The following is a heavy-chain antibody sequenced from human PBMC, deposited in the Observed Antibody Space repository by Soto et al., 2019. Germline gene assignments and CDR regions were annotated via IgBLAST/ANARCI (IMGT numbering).Heavy chain of an antibody. Sequence: PSETLSLTCSVSGDSISSYYWSWVRQPPGKGLEWIGYIFHSGPTNYNPSLRSRVTLSVNTPKNQVSLELNSVTAADTAVYYCATSYDTQTVHFDLRGQGTLVTVSS. V-gene: IGHV4-59*01. CDR3: ATSYDTQTVHFDL. CDR1: GDSISSYY. CDR2: IFHSGPT. D-gene: IGHD3-9*01. J-gene: IGHJ4*02.